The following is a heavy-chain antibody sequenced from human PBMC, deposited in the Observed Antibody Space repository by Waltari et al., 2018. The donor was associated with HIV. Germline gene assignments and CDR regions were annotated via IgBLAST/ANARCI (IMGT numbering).Heavy chain of an antibody. CDR1: GYTFTSYD. CDR3: ARGRGDVNY. J-gene: IGHJ4*02. CDR2: MYPNSGNP. Sequence: QVQLVQSGAEVKKPGASVKVSCKASGYTFTSYDINWVRQATGQGLEWMGGMYPNSGNPGDAKKCQGRATMTRNTSISTAYMELSRLRSEDTAVYYGARGRGDVNYWGQGTLFTVSS. D-gene: IGHD3-10*01. V-gene: IGHV1-8*01.